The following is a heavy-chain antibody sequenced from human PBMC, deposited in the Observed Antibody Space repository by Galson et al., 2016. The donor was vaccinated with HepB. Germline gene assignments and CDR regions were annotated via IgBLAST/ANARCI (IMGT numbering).Heavy chain of an antibody. V-gene: IGHV1-2*02. Sequence: SVKVSCKASGYTFTASYIHWVRRAPGQGLEWMGWISPNTGDTNYAQKFQGRVSMTRDTSSSTAYMDLGRLRSDDTAVYYCARVFLSHGWRGFDVWGPGTTVTVSS. CDR2: ISPNTGDT. CDR1: GYTFTASY. CDR3: ARVFLSHGWRGFDV. J-gene: IGHJ3*01. D-gene: IGHD2-15*01.